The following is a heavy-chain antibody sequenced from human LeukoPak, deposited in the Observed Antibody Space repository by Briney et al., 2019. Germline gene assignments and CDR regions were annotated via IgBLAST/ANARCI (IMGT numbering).Heavy chain of an antibody. CDR3: ARRCVVVRGYNWFDP. CDR2: IYTSGST. CDR1: GGSISSYY. V-gene: IGHV4-4*07. D-gene: IGHD3-10*01. Sequence: PSETLSLTCTVSGGSISSYYWSWIRQPAGKGLEWIGRIYTSGSTNYNPSLKSRLTMSVDTSKNQFSLKLSSVTAADTAVYYCARRCVVVRGYNWFDPWGQGTLVTVSS. J-gene: IGHJ5*02.